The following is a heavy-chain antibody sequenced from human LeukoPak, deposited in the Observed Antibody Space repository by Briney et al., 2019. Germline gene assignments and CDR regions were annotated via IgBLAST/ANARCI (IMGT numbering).Heavy chain of an antibody. CDR2: ISGSGGST. Sequence: GGSLKLSCAASGFTFSSYAMSWVRQARGKGLEWVSAISGSGGSTYYADSVKGRFTISRDNSKNTLYLQVNSLRAEDTAVYYCALLYSYGYAYWGQGTLVTVSS. V-gene: IGHV3-23*01. J-gene: IGHJ4*02. CDR3: ALLYSYGYAY. CDR1: GFTFSSYA. D-gene: IGHD5-18*01.